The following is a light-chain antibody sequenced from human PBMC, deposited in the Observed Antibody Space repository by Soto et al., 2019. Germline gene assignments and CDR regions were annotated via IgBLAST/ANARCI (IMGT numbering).Light chain of an antibody. CDR3: CSFTTNRIYV. CDR1: SSDVGGYNY. J-gene: IGLJ1*01. CDR2: DVT. Sequence: QSALTQPRSVSGSPGQSVTISCTGSSSDVGGYNYVSWYQQQPGKAPKLLIYDVTIRTSGVSARFSGSKSGNTASLTISGLQAEDVADYFCCSFTTNRIYVFGPGTKVTAL. V-gene: IGLV2-11*01.